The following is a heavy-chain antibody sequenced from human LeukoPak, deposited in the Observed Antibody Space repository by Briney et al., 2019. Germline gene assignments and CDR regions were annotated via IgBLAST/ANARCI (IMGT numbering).Heavy chain of an antibody. CDR1: GYIFTTYW. V-gene: IGHV5-51*01. J-gene: IGHJ3*02. D-gene: IGHD3-22*01. Sequence: HGESLKISCKGSGYIFTTYWIGWVRQLPGKGLEWMGIIYPDDSDTRYSPSFQGQVTISADKSINTAYPQWSSLKASDTAMYYCARLLYYFDSSGYYYAPKAFDIWGQGTMVTVSS. CDR2: IYPDDSDT. CDR3: ARLLYYFDSSGYYYAPKAFDI.